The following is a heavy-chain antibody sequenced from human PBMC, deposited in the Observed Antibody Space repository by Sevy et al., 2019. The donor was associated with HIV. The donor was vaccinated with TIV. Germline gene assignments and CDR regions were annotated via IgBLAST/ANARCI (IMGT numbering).Heavy chain of an antibody. CDR3: ARENDYGGNSLDY. Sequence: GGSLRLSCAASGFTFSSYSMNWVRQAPGKGLEWVSYISSSSSTIYYADSVKGRFTISRDNAKNSLYLQMNSLRAEDTAVYYCARENDYGGNSLDYRGQGTLVTVSS. J-gene: IGHJ4*02. CDR2: ISSSSSTI. V-gene: IGHV3-48*01. D-gene: IGHD4-17*01. CDR1: GFTFSSYS.